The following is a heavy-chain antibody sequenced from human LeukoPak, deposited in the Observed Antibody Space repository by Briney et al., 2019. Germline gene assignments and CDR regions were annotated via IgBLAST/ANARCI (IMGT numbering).Heavy chain of an antibody. D-gene: IGHD6-19*01. J-gene: IGHJ6*02. Sequence: PGRSLRLSCAASGFTFDDYAMHWVRQAPGKGLEWVSGISWNSGSIGYADSVKGRFTISRDNAKNSLYLQMNSLRAEDTALYYCAKDMVAVAGKGYYYYGMDVWGQGTTVTVSS. CDR2: ISWNSGSI. CDR1: GFTFDDYA. V-gene: IGHV3-9*01. CDR3: AKDMVAVAGKGYYYYGMDV.